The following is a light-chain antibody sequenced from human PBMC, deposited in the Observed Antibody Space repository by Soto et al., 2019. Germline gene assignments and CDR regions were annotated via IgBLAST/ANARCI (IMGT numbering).Light chain of an antibody. CDR3: PKDNSAPPIT. J-gene: IGKJ3*01. CDR1: QSISNY. V-gene: IGKV1-27*01. CDR2: AAS. Sequence: DIQMTQSPSSLSASVGDRVTITCRASQSISNYLAWYQQKPEKDPKLLIYAASTLQSGVPSWFSGSGSGTDFSLTISSLQPEDVATSYCPKDNSAPPITFGPGTKVDIK.